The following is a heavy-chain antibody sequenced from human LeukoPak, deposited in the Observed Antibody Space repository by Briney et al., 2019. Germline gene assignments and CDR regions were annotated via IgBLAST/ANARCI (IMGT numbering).Heavy chain of an antibody. CDR3: AREAREIVVVITTSWYFDL. CDR1: GFTFSSYW. Sequence: GGSLRLSRAASGFTFSSYWMSWVRQAPGKGLEWVANIKQDGSEKYYVDSVKGRFTISRDNAKNSLYLQMNSLRAEDTAVYYCAREAREIVVVITTSWYFDLWGRGTLVTVSS. D-gene: IGHD3-22*01. CDR2: IKQDGSEK. J-gene: IGHJ2*01. V-gene: IGHV3-7*01.